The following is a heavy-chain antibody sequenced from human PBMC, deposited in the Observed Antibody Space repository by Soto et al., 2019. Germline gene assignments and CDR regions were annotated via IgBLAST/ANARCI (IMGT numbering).Heavy chain of an antibody. J-gene: IGHJ6*02. Sequence: PGGSLRLSCAASGFTFSSYGMHWVRQAPGKGLEWVAVIWYDGSNKYYADSVKGRFTISRDNSKNTLYLQMNSLRAEDTAVYYCARDGMTGGWYLTDYYYYGMDVWGQGTTVTVSS. CDR3: ARDGMTGGWYLTDYYYYGMDV. D-gene: IGHD6-19*01. CDR2: IWYDGSNK. V-gene: IGHV3-33*01. CDR1: GFTFSSYG.